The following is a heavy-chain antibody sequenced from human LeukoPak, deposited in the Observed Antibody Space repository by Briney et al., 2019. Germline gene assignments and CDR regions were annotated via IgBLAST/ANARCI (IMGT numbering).Heavy chain of an antibody. CDR1: GGSVSDYD. CDR3: ASRKLGNDY. V-gene: IGHV4-59*02. Sequence: SETLSLTCTISGGSVSDYDWSWIRQSPGKGLEWIGYIYHTGSTSYSPSLKSRVTISADTSQNQFSLKLSSVTAADTAVYYCASRKLGNDYRGQGTLVTVPS. J-gene: IGHJ4*02. CDR2: IYHTGST. D-gene: IGHD7-27*01.